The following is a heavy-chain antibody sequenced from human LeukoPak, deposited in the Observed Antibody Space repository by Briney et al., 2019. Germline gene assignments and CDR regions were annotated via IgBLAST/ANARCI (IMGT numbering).Heavy chain of an antibody. V-gene: IGHV3-74*01. CDR1: GFTFSSYS. Sequence: PGGSLRLSCAASGFTFSSYSMNWVRQAPGKGLVWVSRVNTDGGSTDYADSVKGRFTISRDNAKHTLYLLMNSLRAEDTAVYYCASCPGDESNGYPIDYWGQGTLVTVSS. CDR2: VNTDGGST. J-gene: IGHJ4*02. CDR3: ASCPGDESNGYPIDY. D-gene: IGHD3-22*01.